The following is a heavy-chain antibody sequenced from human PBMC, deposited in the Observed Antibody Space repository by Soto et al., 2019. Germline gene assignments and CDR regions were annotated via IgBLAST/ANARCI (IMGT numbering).Heavy chain of an antibody. V-gene: IGHV3-9*01. CDR2: ISWNSGSI. Sequence: EVQLVESGGGLVQPGRSLTLSCAASGFTFDDYAMHWVRQAPGKGLEWVSGISWNSGSIGYADSVKGRFTISRDNAKNSLYLQMNSLRVEDTALYYCAKDTGGGYSSGLAYNWFDPWGQGTLVTVSS. CDR1: GFTFDDYA. CDR3: AKDTGGGYSSGLAYNWFDP. J-gene: IGHJ5*02. D-gene: IGHD6-19*01.